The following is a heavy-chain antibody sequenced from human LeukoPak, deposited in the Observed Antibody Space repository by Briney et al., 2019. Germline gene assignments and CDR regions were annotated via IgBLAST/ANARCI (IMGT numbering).Heavy chain of an antibody. CDR1: GFTFSSYG. D-gene: IGHD1/OR15-1a*01. V-gene: IGHV3-30*18. Sequence: GRSLRLSCAASGFTFSSYGMHWVSQAPGKGLEWVAVISYDGSNKYYADSVKGRFTISRDNSKNALYLQMNSLRAEDTAVYYCAKDGGLEQWGEGTMVTVSS. CDR2: ISYDGSNK. CDR3: AKDGGLEQ. J-gene: IGHJ3*01.